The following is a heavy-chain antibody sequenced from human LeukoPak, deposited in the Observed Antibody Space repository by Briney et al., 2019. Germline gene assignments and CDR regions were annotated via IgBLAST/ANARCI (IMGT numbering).Heavy chain of an antibody. CDR1: GFTFSSYA. D-gene: IGHD5-24*01. J-gene: IGHJ4*02. CDR2: ISGSGGST. CDR3: ANDKEMVWYYFDY. Sequence: PGGSLRLSCAASGFTFSSYAMSWVRQAPGKGLEWVSAISGSGGSTYYADSVKGRFTISRDNSKNTLYLQMNSLRAEDTAVYYCANDKEMVWYYFDYWGQGTLVTVSS. V-gene: IGHV3-23*01.